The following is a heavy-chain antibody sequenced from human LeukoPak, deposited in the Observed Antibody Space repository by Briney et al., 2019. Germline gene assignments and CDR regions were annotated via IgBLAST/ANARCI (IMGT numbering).Heavy chain of an antibody. CDR1: GYTFTSYG. J-gene: IGHJ4*02. CDR3: ARGYGSGSYSQFDY. V-gene: IGHV1-69*04. Sequence: SVKVSCKASGYTFTSYGISWVRQAPGQGLEWMGRIIPILGIANYAQKFQGRVTITADKSTSTAYMELSSLRSEDTAVYYCARGYGSGSYSQFDYWGQGTLVTVSS. D-gene: IGHD3-10*01. CDR2: IIPILGIA.